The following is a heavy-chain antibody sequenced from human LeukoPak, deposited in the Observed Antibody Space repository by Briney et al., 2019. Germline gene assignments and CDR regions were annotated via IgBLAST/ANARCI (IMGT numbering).Heavy chain of an antibody. D-gene: IGHD3-22*01. Sequence: ASVTVSCEVSGDSLTELSMHWVRQAPGQGLEWMGGFDAEQGEIIYAQEFQGRVTMTEDTSTNTAYMELSSLTSADTAVYYCATDSRYFDTNRYFDPWGQGTLITVSS. CDR1: GDSLTELS. CDR2: FDAEQGEI. V-gene: IGHV1-24*01. J-gene: IGHJ5*02. CDR3: ATDSRYFDTNRYFDP.